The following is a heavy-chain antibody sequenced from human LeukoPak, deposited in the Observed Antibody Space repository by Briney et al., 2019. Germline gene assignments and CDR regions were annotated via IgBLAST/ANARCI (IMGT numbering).Heavy chain of an antibody. CDR2: IRYDGSNK. Sequence: GGSLRLSCAASGFTFSSYGMHWVRQAPGKGLEWVAFIRYDGSNKYYADSVKGRFTISRDNSKNTLYLQMNSLRAEDTAVYYCAKDPRSYFDFWADWGQGTLVTVSS. V-gene: IGHV3-30*02. D-gene: IGHD3-3*01. J-gene: IGHJ4*02. CDR1: GFTFSSYG. CDR3: AKDPRSYFDFWAD.